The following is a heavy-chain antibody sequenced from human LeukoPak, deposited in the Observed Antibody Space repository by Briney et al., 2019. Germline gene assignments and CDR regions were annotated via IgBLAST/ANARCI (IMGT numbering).Heavy chain of an antibody. CDR3: ARGAQRWLPPPSLDY. D-gene: IGHD6-19*01. Sequence: ASVKVSCKASGYTFISYGISWLRQAPGQGPEWMGWISPYNGNTDYAQNLQGRVTMTSDTSTSTAYMELRSLRSDDTAVYYCARGAQRWLPPPSLDYWGQGTLVTVSS. CDR1: GYTFISYG. CDR2: ISPYNGNT. J-gene: IGHJ4*02. V-gene: IGHV1-18*01.